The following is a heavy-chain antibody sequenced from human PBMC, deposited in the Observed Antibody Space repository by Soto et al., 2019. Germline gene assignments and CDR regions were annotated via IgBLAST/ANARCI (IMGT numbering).Heavy chain of an antibody. Sequence: SETLSLTCTVSGGSISSGDYYWSWIRQPPGKGLEWIGYIYYSGSTYYNPSLTSRVTISVDTSKNQFSLNLGSVTAADTAGYYCASEGVGATAVGYFDYWGQGTLVTVSS. CDR2: IYYSGST. CDR1: GGSISSGDYY. J-gene: IGHJ4*02. V-gene: IGHV4-30-4*01. D-gene: IGHD1-26*01. CDR3: ASEGVGATAVGYFDY.